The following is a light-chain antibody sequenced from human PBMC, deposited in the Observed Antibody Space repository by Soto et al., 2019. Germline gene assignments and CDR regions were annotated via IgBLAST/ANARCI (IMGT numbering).Light chain of an antibody. Sequence: EIVLTQSPGTLSLSPGERATLSCRASQSVSSSYLAWYQQKPGQAPRLLIYGASSRATGIPDRFSGSGSGTDFTLNTSRLEPEHFAVYYCQQYGSSPPITFGQGTRLEIK. V-gene: IGKV3-20*01. CDR1: QSVSSSY. CDR3: QQYGSSPPIT. J-gene: IGKJ5*01. CDR2: GAS.